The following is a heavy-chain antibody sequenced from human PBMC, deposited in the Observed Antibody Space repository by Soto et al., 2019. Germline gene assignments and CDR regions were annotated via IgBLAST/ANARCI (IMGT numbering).Heavy chain of an antibody. J-gene: IGHJ4*02. CDR2: IGVGSGNR. V-gene: IGHV1-58*01. Sequence: ASVKVSCKASGFTFTSSAVQWVRQARGQRLEWIGWIGVGSGNRHYAQKFQERVTITRDMSTNTAYMELSSLRSEDTAVYYCAALGVNFDHWGQGTLVTVSS. CDR3: AALGVNFDH. CDR1: GFTFTSSA. D-gene: IGHD2-8*01.